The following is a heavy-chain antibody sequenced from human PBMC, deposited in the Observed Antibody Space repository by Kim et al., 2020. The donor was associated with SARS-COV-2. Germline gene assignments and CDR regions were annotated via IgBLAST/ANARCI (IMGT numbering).Heavy chain of an antibody. Sequence: SETLSLTCTVSGGSVTSNNYYWGWVRQPPGKGLEWIGSIYYSGITYYNPSLKSRVTVSVDTSKNQFSLKLNSLTAADTAVYYCARRRYFDFPPRDFDYWG. CDR2: IYYSGIT. J-gene: IGHJ4*01. V-gene: IGHV4-39*01. CDR3: ARRRYFDFPPRDFDY. CDR1: GGSVTSNNYY. D-gene: IGHD3-9*01.